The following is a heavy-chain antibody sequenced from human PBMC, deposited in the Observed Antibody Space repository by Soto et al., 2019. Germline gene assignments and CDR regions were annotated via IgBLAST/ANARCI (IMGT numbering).Heavy chain of an antibody. CDR1: GFTFSDHY. Sequence: GGSLRLSCXASGFTFSDHYMSWIRQAPGKGLEWIGYSSNSGSFTRYADSVKGRFSISRDNAKNSLYLQINSLRGDDTAIYYCVRSGDNYNLLDYWGQGTPVTVSS. D-gene: IGHD1-1*01. CDR3: VRSGDNYNLLDY. CDR2: SSNSGSFT. J-gene: IGHJ4*02. V-gene: IGHV3-11*06.